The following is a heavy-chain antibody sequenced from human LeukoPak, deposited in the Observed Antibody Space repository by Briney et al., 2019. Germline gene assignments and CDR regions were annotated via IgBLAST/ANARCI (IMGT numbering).Heavy chain of an antibody. CDR3: ARDRLNNDIDY. V-gene: IGHV3-30-3*01. J-gene: IGHJ4*02. CDR1: GSTLSSYA. D-gene: IGHD1-1*01. Sequence: PGGSLRLSCAASGSTLSSYAMHWVRQAPGKGLEWVAVVSYDGSNKYYADSVKGRFTISRDNSKNTPYLQVNSLRAEDTAVYYCARDRLNNDIDYWGQGTLVTVSS. CDR2: VSYDGSNK.